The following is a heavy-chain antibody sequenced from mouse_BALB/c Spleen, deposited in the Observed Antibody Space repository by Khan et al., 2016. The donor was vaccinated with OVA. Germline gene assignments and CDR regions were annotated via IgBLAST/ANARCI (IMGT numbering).Heavy chain of an antibody. CDR3: ARTARINY. J-gene: IGHJ2*01. CDR2: ISYSGST. D-gene: IGHD1-2*01. V-gene: IGHV3-2*02. Sequence: EVQLQESGPGLVKPSQSLSLTCTVTGYSITSGYGWNGIRQFPGNKLEWMGYISYSGSTNYNPPLKSRISITRDPSKNQFFLQLNSSTTDDRATYYCARTARINYWGQGTTLTVSS. CDR1: GYSITSGYG.